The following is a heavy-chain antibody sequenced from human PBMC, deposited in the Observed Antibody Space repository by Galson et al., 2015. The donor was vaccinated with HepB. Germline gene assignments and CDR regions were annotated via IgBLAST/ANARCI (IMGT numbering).Heavy chain of an antibody. D-gene: IGHD5-18*01. CDR1: GGSISSSSYY. Sequence: ETLSLTCTVSGGSISSSSYYWGWIRQPPGKGLEWIGSIYYSGSTYYNPSHKSRVTISVDTSKNQFSLKLSSVTAADTAVYYCASLTGYSYGSWFDPWGQGTLVTVSS. CDR2: IYYSGST. J-gene: IGHJ5*02. V-gene: IGHV4-39*01. CDR3: ASLTGYSYGSWFDP.